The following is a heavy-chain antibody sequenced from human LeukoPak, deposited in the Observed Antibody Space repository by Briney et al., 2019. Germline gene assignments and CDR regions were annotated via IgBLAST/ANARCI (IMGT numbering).Heavy chain of an antibody. Sequence: GGSLRLSCAASGFTFSSYGMHWVRQAPGKGLEWVAVIWYDGSNKYYADSVKGRFTISRDNSKNTLYLQMNSLRAEDTAVYYCARTESSSWSNYYYYGMDVWGQGTTVTVSS. CDR1: GFTFSSYG. CDR2: IWYDGSNK. V-gene: IGHV3-33*01. D-gene: IGHD6-13*01. J-gene: IGHJ6*02. CDR3: ARTESSSWSNYYYYGMDV.